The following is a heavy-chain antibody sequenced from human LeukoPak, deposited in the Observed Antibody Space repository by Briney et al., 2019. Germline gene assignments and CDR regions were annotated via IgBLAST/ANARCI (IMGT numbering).Heavy chain of an antibody. D-gene: IGHD3-3*01. CDR2: IYTSGST. CDR3: ARDFWSGYYAWFDP. CDR1: GASISSGSYY. V-gene: IGHV4-61*02. Sequence: SETLSLTCTVSGASISSGSYYWSWIRQPAGKGLEWIGRIYTSGSTNYSASINYNPSLKTRVTMSVDTSKNQFSLNLSSVTAADTAVYYCARDFWSGYYAWFDPWGQGTLVTVSS. J-gene: IGHJ5*02.